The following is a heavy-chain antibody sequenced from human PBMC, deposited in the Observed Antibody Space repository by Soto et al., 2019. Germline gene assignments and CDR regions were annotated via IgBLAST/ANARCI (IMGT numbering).Heavy chain of an antibody. D-gene: IGHD6-19*01. CDR3: ATGQVQWQVTGDYYYGMDV. J-gene: IGHJ6*02. V-gene: IGHV3-11*01. Sequence: QVQLVESGGGLVKPGGSLRLSCAASGVTFSDYYMSWIRQTPGKGLEWVSYISNSGSTISYADSVKGRFTISRDNAKNSLYLQMNTLRAEDTAVYYCATGQVQWQVTGDYYYGMDVWGQGTTVTVSS. CDR2: ISNSGSTI. CDR1: GVTFSDYY.